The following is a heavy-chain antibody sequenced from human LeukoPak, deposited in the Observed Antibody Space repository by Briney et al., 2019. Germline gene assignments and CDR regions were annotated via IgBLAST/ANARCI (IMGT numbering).Heavy chain of an antibody. CDR2: TYYDSKWYN. Sequence: SQTLSLTCVISGDSVSNNAWNWVRQTPSGGLECLGRTYYDSKWYNRYAESVKSRISINPDTSKNQFTLQLHSVTPEDTAVYYCARGWARDGFNIWSQGTMVTVSS. CDR3: ARGWARDGFNI. D-gene: IGHD6-13*01. CDR1: GDSVSNNA. J-gene: IGHJ3*02. V-gene: IGHV6-1*01.